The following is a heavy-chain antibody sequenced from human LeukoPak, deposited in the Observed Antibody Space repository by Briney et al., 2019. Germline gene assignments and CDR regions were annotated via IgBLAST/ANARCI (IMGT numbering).Heavy chain of an antibody. J-gene: IGHJ3*02. CDR2: IYTSGST. V-gene: IGHV4-61*02. CDR3: ARLTYMGGAFDI. Sequence: KTSETLSLTCTVSGGSISSGSYYWSWIRQPAGKGLEWIGRIYTSGSTNYNPSLKSRVTISVDTSKDQFSLKLSSVTAADTAVYYCARLTYMGGAFDIWGQGTMVTVSS. D-gene: IGHD3-16*01. CDR1: GGSISSGSYY.